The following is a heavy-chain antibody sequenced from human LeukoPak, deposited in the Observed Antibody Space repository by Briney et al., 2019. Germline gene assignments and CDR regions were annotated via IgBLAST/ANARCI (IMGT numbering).Heavy chain of an antibody. CDR2: IIPIFGIA. V-gene: IGHV1-69*04. CDR1: GGTFSSYA. Sequence: SVKVSCKASGGTFSSYAISWVRQAPGQGLEWMGRIIPIFGIANYAQKFQGRVAITADKSTSTAYMELSSLRSEDTVVYYCARSSGPNTHFDYWGQGTLVTVSS. J-gene: IGHJ4*02. D-gene: IGHD3-10*01. CDR3: ARSSGPNTHFDY.